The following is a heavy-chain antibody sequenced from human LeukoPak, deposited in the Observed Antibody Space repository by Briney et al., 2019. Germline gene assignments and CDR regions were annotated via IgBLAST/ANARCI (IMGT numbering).Heavy chain of an antibody. Sequence: GGSLRLSCAASGFTFSSYTMSWVRQAPGKGLEWVSTITTSDGNTYYADSVKGRFTVSRDNSKNPLFLQMNSLRTEDTAVYYCAKDGGLWVSAPWGDSWGRGTLVTVSS. V-gene: IGHV3-23*01. CDR3: AKDGGLWVSAPWGDS. CDR2: ITTSDGNT. J-gene: IGHJ4*02. CDR1: GFTFSSYT. D-gene: IGHD3-16*01.